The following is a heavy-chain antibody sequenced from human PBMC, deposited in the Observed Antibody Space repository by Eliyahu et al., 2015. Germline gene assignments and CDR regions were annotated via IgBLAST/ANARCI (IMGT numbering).Heavy chain of an antibody. CDR3: ARDGVLFTTSPXYFDS. V-gene: IGHV3-30*01. CDR2: ISYDGRYE. CDR1: GFTFSDYS. D-gene: IGHD2/OR15-2a*01. Sequence: RSLRLSCAASGFTFSDYSMHWVRQSPGKGLEWVALISYDGRYEKYSDSVKGRFTISRDTSKATVFLEMNSLRAEDTAVYYCARDGVLFTTSPXYFDSWGQGSLVTVSS. J-gene: IGHJ4*02.